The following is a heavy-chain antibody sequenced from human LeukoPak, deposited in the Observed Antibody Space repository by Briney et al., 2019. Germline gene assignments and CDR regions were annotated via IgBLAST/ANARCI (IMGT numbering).Heavy chain of an antibody. J-gene: IGHJ4*02. CDR1: GGTFSSYA. CDR3: ARDLRIVVVPAAIFGY. CDR2: IIPILGIA. V-gene: IGHV1-69*04. D-gene: IGHD2-2*01. Sequence: ASVKVSCKASGGTFSSYAISWVRQAPGQGLEWMGRIIPILGIANYAQKFQGRVTITADKSTSTAYMELSSLRSEDTAVYYCARDLRIVVVPAAIFGYWGQGTLVTVSS.